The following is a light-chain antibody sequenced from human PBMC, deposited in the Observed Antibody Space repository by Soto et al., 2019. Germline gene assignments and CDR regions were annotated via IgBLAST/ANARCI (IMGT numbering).Light chain of an antibody. CDR3: CSYAGSFYV. J-gene: IGLJ1*01. CDR2: DVS. CDR1: GCDVGGYNY. Sequence: QSALTQPASVSGAPGQSLTISCTGTGCDVGGYNYVSWYQQHPGKAPKLMIYDVSKRPSGVPDRFSGSKSGNTASLTISGLQAEDEADYYCCSYAGSFYVFGTGTKVTVL. V-gene: IGLV2-11*01.